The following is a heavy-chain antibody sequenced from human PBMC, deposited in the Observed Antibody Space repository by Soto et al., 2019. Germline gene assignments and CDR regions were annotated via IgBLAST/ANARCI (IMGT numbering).Heavy chain of an antibody. CDR2: IYYSGST. CDR3: ARDDDRAESGTFDY. V-gene: IGHV4-61*01. D-gene: IGHD3-9*01. J-gene: IGHJ4*01. CDR1: GGSVSSGSYY. Sequence: PSETLSLTCTVSGGSVSSGSYYWSWIRQPPGKGLEWIGYIYYSGSTNYNPSLKSRVTISVDTSKNQFSLRLSSVTAADTAVYYCARDDDRAESGTFDYWGQGTLVTVSS.